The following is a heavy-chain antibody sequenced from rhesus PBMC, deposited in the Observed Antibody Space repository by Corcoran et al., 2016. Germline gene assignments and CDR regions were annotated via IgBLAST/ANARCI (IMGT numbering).Heavy chain of an antibody. Sequence: QLQLQESGPGLVKPSETLSLTCAVSGGSISSNYWSGICQPTGKGLEWIGEINGNSGSTNYNHSLKSRVTISKDASKNQFSLKLSSVTAADSAVYYCARYSSGWFYDYWGQGVLVTVSS. J-gene: IGHJ4*01. CDR2: INGNSGST. CDR1: GGSISSNY. V-gene: IGHV4-80*01. CDR3: ARYSSGWFYDY. D-gene: IGHD6-31*01.